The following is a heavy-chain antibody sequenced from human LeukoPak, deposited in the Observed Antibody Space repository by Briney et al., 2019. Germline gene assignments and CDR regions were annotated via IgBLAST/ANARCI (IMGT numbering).Heavy chain of an antibody. Sequence: GGSLRLSCAASGFTFSSYAMHWVRQAPGKGLEWVAVISYDGSNKYYADSVKGRFTISRDNSKNTLYLQMNSLKTEDTAVYYCASGWTYYYYMDVWGKGTTVTISS. D-gene: IGHD2-2*03. J-gene: IGHJ6*03. V-gene: IGHV3-30*04. CDR3: ASGWTYYYYMDV. CDR1: GFTFSSYA. CDR2: ISYDGSNK.